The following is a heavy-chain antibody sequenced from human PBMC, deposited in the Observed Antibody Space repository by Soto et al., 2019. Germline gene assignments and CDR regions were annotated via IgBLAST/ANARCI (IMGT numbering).Heavy chain of an antibody. CDR1: GGSISGYY. V-gene: IGHV4-59*01. CDR2: IYYSGST. J-gene: IGHJ4*02. Sequence: SETLSLTCTVSGGSISGYYWSWIRQPPGKGLEWIGYIYYSGSTNYNPSLKSRVTISVDTSKNQFSLKLSSVTAAVTAVYYCARAPRGNYGYPYYFDYWGQGTLVTVS. CDR3: ARAPRGNYGYPYYFDY. D-gene: IGHD3-10*01.